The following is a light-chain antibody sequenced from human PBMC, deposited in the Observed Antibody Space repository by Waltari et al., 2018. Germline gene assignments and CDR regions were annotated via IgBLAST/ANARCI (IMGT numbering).Light chain of an antibody. CDR2: GAS. CDR1: RTISSN. CDR3: QQYNNWPPWT. Sequence: ETVMTQSPATLSVSPGERATLSCRTSRTISSNLAWYPQKPGQATRLLIYGASIRATGFPARFSGSGSGTQFTLTIHSLQSEDFAVYYCQQYNNWPPWTFGQGTKVEIK. J-gene: IGKJ1*01. V-gene: IGKV3-15*01.